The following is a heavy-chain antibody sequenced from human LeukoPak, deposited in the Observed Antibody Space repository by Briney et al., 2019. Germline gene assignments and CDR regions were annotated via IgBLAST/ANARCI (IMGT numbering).Heavy chain of an antibody. CDR1: GFTFSAYG. CDR3: ARDGSNGNYLMNYFDY. V-gene: IGHV3-30*03. D-gene: IGHD1-7*01. CDR2: MSYGGSKK. Sequence: GRSLRLSCAAAGFTFSAYGMHWVRQAPGKGLEWVAVMSYGGSKKKYADSVKGRFTVSRDNSKNTLYLQMNSLRDEDTAVYYCARDGSNGNYLMNYFDYWGQGTPVTVSS. J-gene: IGHJ4*02.